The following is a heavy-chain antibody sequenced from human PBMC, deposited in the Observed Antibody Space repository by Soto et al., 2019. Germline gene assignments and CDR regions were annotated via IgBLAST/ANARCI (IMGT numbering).Heavy chain of an antibody. CDR2: TSTDGSNT. D-gene: IGHD1-7*01. V-gene: IGHV3-30-3*01. J-gene: IGHJ6*02. CDR1: AFTLSKFL. Sequence: QVQGVESGGGVVQPGKSLRLSSAASAFTLSKFLMHWVRQAPGRGLEWVAVTSTDGSNTFYADSVKGRFTISRDNSKHAVYLQMNSLRTEDTAVYYCARGNLDVWGQGTTVTVSS. CDR3: ARGNLDV.